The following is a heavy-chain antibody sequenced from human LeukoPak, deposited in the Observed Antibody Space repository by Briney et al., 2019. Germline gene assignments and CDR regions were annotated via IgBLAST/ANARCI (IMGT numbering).Heavy chain of an antibody. J-gene: IGHJ4*02. CDR3: AKKVGGYYSFDY. Sequence: GGSLRLSCAASGFTFNNYGLSWVRQAPGKGLEWVSTISASGGSTYYADSVKGRFTISRDNSKNTLYPQMNSLRAEDTAVYYCAKKVGGYYSFDYWGQGTLVTVSS. CDR1: GFTFNNYG. V-gene: IGHV3-23*01. D-gene: IGHD3-22*01. CDR2: ISASGGST.